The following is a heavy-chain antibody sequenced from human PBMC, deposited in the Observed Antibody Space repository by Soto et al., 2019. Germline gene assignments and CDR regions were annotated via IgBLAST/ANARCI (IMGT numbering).Heavy chain of an antibody. J-gene: IGHJ4*02. CDR3: AGQEVVPAAMDY. V-gene: IGHV4-59*01. D-gene: IGHD2-2*01. Sequence: PWETLSLTCTVSGGSISSYYWSWIRQPPGKGLEWIGYIYYSGSTNYNPSLKSRVTISVDTSKNQFSLKLSSVTAADTAVYYCAGQEVVPAAMDYWGQGTLVTVSS. CDR2: IYYSGST. CDR1: GGSISSYY.